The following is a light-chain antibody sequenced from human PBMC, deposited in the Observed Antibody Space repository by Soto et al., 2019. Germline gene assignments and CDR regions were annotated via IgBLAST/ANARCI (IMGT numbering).Light chain of an antibody. J-gene: IGKJ5*01. Sequence: EIVLTQSPDTLSLSPGESATLSCRASQSVSSSYLAWYQQKPGRAPRLLIYGASNRVTGIPDRFSGSGSGTDFTLTISRLEPEDFAVFYCQQYDDSITFGQGTRLEIE. CDR3: QQYDDSIT. V-gene: IGKV3-20*01. CDR1: QSVSSSY. CDR2: GAS.